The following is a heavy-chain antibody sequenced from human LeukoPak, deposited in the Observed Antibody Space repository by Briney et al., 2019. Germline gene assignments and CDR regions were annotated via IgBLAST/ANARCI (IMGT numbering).Heavy chain of an antibody. CDR3: ARTVVGGGEGTMIDY. J-gene: IGHJ4*02. CDR2: INLGGST. Sequence: GSLRLSCAASGFTFSSYWMSWVRQSPGKGLEWIGEINLGGSTNYNPSLKSRVTMTIDTSKKEVSLKLTSVTAADTALYYCARTVVGGGEGTMIDYWGQGTLVTVSS. V-gene: IGHV4-34*01. D-gene: IGHD1-7*01. CDR1: GFTFSSYW.